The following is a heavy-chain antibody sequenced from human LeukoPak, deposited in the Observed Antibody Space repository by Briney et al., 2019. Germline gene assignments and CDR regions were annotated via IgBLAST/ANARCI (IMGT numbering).Heavy chain of an antibody. V-gene: IGHV4-59*01. D-gene: IGHD6-19*01. J-gene: IGHJ6*02. CDR3: ARVKVAVAAYYYYGMDV. Sequence: SATLSLTCTVSGGSISSYYWSRIRPPPGKGLEWIGYIYYSGSTNYNPSLKSRVTISVATSKNQFSLKLSSVTAADTAVYYCARVKVAVAAYYYYGMDVWGQGTTVTVSS. CDR2: IYYSGST. CDR1: GGSISSYY.